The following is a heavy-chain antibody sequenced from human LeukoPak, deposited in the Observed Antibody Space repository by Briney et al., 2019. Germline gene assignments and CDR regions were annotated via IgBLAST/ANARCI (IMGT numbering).Heavy chain of an antibody. CDR3: ARDRASYGDYPTDFDY. D-gene: IGHD4-17*01. Sequence: ASVKVSCKASGYTFTSYGISRVRQAPGQGLEWMGWISAYNGNTNYAQKLQGRVTMTTDTSTSTAYMELRSLRSDDTAVYNCARDRASYGDYPTDFDYWGQGTLVTVSS. CDR2: ISAYNGNT. CDR1: GYTFTSYG. V-gene: IGHV1-18*01. J-gene: IGHJ4*02.